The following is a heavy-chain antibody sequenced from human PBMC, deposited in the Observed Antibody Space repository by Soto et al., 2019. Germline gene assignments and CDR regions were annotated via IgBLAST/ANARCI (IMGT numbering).Heavy chain of an antibody. V-gene: IGHV3-23*01. CDR3: AKDRSPVGLYYYGMDV. Sequence: GGSLRLSCAASGFTFSNYAMSWVRHAPGKGLEWVSAISGSGGSTYYADSVKGRFTISRDDSKNTLHLQMNSLRAEDTAEYFCAKDRSPVGLYYYGMDVWGQGTTVTVSS. J-gene: IGHJ6*02. D-gene: IGHD1-26*01. CDR2: ISGSGGST. CDR1: GFTFSNYA.